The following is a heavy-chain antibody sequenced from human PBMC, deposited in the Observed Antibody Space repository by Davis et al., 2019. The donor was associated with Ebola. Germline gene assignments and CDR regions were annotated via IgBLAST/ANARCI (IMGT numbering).Heavy chain of an antibody. Sequence: GESLKISCAASGFTFSSYSMNWVRQAPGKGLEWVSSISSSSSYIYYADSVKGRFTISRDNAKNTLYLQMNSLRAEDTAVYYCARKGLGFDYWGQGTLVTVSS. CDR1: GFTFSSYS. J-gene: IGHJ4*02. CDR2: ISSSSSYI. D-gene: IGHD3-16*01. CDR3: ARKGLGFDY. V-gene: IGHV3-21*01.